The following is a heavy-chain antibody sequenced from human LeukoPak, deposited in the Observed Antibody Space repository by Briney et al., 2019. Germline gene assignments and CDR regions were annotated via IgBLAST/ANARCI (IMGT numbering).Heavy chain of an antibody. CDR1: GFTFSSYA. CDR2: ISSNGGST. J-gene: IGHJ4*02. V-gene: IGHV3-64*01. Sequence: GGSLRLSCAASGFTFSSYAMHWVRQAPGKGLEYVSAISSNGGSTYYANSVKGRFTISRDNSKNTLYLQMGSLRAEDMAVYYCARGTRDSSGYYGVLAYWGQGTLVTVSS. D-gene: IGHD3-22*01. CDR3: ARGTRDSSGYYGVLAY.